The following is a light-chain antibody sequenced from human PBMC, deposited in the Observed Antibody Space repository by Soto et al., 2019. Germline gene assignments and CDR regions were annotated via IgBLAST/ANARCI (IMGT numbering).Light chain of an antibody. Sequence: EIVLTQSPATLSLSPGERATLSCRASQSVSSYLAWYQQKPGQAPRLLIYAASNRATGIPATFSGSGSGTDFTLTISSLEPEDFAVYYCQQRSNWPPIFTFGPGTKVDIK. CDR3: QQRSNWPPIFT. CDR2: AAS. CDR1: QSVSSY. V-gene: IGKV3-11*01. J-gene: IGKJ3*01.